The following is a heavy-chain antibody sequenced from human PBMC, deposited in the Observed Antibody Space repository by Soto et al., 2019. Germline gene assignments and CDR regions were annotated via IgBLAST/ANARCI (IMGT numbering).Heavy chain of an antibody. CDR3: ARDGSYDRSGYWVGDSAFDI. CDR1: GYAFSNHG. D-gene: IGHD3-22*01. J-gene: IGHJ3*02. CDR2: ISRYNADT. Sequence: QVQLVQSGGEVKKPGASVTVSCKASGYAFSNHGIGWARQAPGQGLEWMGWISRYNADTNYAQKFRARVTMTTETSTNTAYMELRSLRSDDTAVYYCARDGSYDRSGYWVGDSAFDIWGQGTMVIVSS. V-gene: IGHV1-18*01.